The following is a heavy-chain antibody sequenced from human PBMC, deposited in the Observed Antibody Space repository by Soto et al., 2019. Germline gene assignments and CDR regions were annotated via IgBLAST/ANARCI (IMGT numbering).Heavy chain of an antibody. CDR2: ISYDGSNK. J-gene: IGHJ4*02. CDR1: GFTFSSYG. V-gene: IGHV3-30*03. CDR3: ARDGPSSLTSYFDY. D-gene: IGHD2-2*01. Sequence: VGSLRLSCAASGFTFSSYGMHWVRQAPGKGLEWVAVISYDGSNKYYADSVEGRFTISRDSSKNTLYLQMNSLRPEDTAVYYCARDGPSSLTSYFDYWGQGTLVTVSS.